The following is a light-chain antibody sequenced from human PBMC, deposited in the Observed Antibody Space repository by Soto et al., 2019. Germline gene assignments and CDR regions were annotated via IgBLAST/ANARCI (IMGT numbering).Light chain of an antibody. V-gene: IGKV1-5*03. CDR3: QHYNSYSEA. Sequence: QITQSPSTLSASVGDRVTITCRASQSISIWLAWYQQKPGKAPKLLIYKASTLKSGVPSRFSASGSGTEFTLTINSLQPDDFATYYCQHYNSYSEAFGQGTKVDIK. J-gene: IGKJ1*01. CDR2: KAS. CDR1: QSISIW.